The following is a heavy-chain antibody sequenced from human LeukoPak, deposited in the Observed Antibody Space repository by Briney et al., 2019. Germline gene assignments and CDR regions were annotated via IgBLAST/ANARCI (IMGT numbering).Heavy chain of an antibody. Sequence: ASVKVSCKASGYTFTGHYMHWVRQAPGQGLEWMGWISAYNGSTNYAQKLQGRVTMTTDTSTSTAYMELSSLRSEDTAVYYCAREQAIAAAGTRWFDPWGQGTLVTVSS. J-gene: IGHJ5*02. CDR3: AREQAIAAAGTRWFDP. D-gene: IGHD6-13*01. V-gene: IGHV1-18*04. CDR2: ISAYNGST. CDR1: GYTFTGHY.